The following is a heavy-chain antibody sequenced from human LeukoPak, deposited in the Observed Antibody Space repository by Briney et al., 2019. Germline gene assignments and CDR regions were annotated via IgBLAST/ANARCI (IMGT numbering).Heavy chain of an antibody. Sequence: PGGSLRLSCAASGFIFKNAWMTWVRQAPGKGLEWVGRVKSKTDGETTDYTAPVKGRLIVSRDDSKNTLFLEMNSLKTEDTAVYFCVTRISGVAYWGQGTLVTVSS. J-gene: IGHJ4*02. CDR1: GFIFKNAW. CDR2: VKSKTDGETT. CDR3: VTRISGVAY. V-gene: IGHV3-15*01. D-gene: IGHD1-26*01.